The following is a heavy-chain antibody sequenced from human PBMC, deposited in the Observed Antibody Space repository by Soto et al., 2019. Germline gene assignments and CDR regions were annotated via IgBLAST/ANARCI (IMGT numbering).Heavy chain of an antibody. CDR1: GYTFTGYY. V-gene: IGHV1-2*02. CDR3: ARSPWFGEYRFDY. Sequence: GASVTVSCTASGYTFTGYYMHWVRQAPGQGLEWMGWINPNSGGTNYAQKFQGRVTMTRDTSISTAYMELSRLRSDDTAVYYCARSPWFGEYRFDYWGQGTLVTVSS. D-gene: IGHD3-10*01. CDR2: INPNSGGT. J-gene: IGHJ4*02.